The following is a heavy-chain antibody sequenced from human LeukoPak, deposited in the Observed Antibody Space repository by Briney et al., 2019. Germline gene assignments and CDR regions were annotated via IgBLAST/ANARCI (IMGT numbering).Heavy chain of an antibody. J-gene: IGHJ4*02. CDR2: INHSGST. V-gene: IGHV4-34*01. D-gene: IGHD5-18*01. Sequence: SETLSLTCAVYGGSFSGYYWSWIRQPPGKGLEWNGEINHSGSTNYNPSLKSRVTISVDTSKNQFSLKLSSVTAADTAVYYCARGKRGYSYGPTGTLDYWGQGTLVTVSS. CDR3: ARGKRGYSYGPTGTLDY. CDR1: GGSFSGYY.